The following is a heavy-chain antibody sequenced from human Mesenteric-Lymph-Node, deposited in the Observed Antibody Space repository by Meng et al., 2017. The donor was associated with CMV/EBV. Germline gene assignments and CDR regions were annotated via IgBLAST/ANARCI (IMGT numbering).Heavy chain of an antibody. Sequence: LSFAASGFTFNIYTMNWVRQTPGKGLEWVSSITTSSYIYYADSLRGRFTISRDNSKSSLYLQMSSLRAEDTAVYYCATSTGAYSPLDYWGQGTLVTVSS. CDR3: ATSTGAYSPLDY. V-gene: IGHV3-21*01. CDR1: GFTFNIYT. D-gene: IGHD5-12*01. J-gene: IGHJ4*02. CDR2: ITTSSYI.